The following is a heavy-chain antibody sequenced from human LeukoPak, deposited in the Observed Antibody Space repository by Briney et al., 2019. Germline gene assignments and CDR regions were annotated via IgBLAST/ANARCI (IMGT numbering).Heavy chain of an antibody. CDR2: IIPIFGTA. CDR1: RDTFSSYA. CDR3: AREGGYSSGWVDY. Sequence: SVKVSCKASRDTFSSYAISWVRQAPGQGPQSKGRIIPIFGTANYAQKFQGRVTITADKSTSTAYMELRSLRSEDTAVYYCAREGGYSSGWVDYWGQGTLVIVSS. V-gene: IGHV1-69*06. J-gene: IGHJ4*02. D-gene: IGHD6-19*01.